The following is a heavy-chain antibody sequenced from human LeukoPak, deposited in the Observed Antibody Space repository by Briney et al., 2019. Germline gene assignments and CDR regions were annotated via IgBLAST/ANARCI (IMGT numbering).Heavy chain of an antibody. D-gene: IGHD1-20*01. Sequence: GGSLRPSCAASGFTFSSYSMNWVRQAPGKGLEWVSSISSSSSYIYYADSVKGRFTISRDNAKNSLYLQMNSLRAEDTAVYYCARLTRTRNYDYWGQGTLVTVSS. J-gene: IGHJ4*02. CDR1: GFTFSSYS. CDR3: ARLTRTRNYDY. CDR2: ISSSSSYI. V-gene: IGHV3-21*01.